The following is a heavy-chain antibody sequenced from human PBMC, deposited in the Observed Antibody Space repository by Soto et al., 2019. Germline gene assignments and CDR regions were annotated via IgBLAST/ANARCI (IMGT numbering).Heavy chain of an antibody. CDR2: ISGSGGST. CDR1: GFTFSSYA. CDR3: AKEQIDDESVVITLAMPEYDGMDV. J-gene: IGHJ6*02. D-gene: IGHD3-22*01. Sequence: GGSLRLSCAASGFTFSSYAMSWVRQAPGKGLEWVSAISGSGGSTYYADSVKGRFTISRDNSKNTLYLQMNSLRAEDTAVYYCAKEQIDDESVVITLAMPEYDGMDVWGQGTTVTVSS. V-gene: IGHV3-23*01.